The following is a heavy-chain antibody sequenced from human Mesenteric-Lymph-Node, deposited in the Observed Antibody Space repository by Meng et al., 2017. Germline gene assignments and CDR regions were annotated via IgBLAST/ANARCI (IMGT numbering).Heavy chain of an antibody. J-gene: IGHJ4*02. V-gene: IGHV4-34*01. CDR2: INHSGST. CDR3: AYSGSYYPDY. CDR1: GGSFSGSY. D-gene: IGHD1-26*01. Sequence: QVQLQQGGAGLLKPSETLSLTCAVYGGSFSGSYWSWIRQPPGKGLEWIGEINHSGSTNYNPSLKNRVTISVDTSKNQFSLKLSSVTAADTAVYYCAYSGSYYPDYWGQGTLVTVSS.